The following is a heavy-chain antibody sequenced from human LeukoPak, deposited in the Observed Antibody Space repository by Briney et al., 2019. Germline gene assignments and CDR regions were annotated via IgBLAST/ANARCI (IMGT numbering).Heavy chain of an antibody. J-gene: IGHJ3*02. D-gene: IGHD1-26*01. CDR3: AKDRVGGSYPHDAFDI. V-gene: IGHV3-23*01. Sequence: GGSLRLSCAASGFTFSSYAMSWVRQAPGKGLEWVSAISGSGGSTYYADSVKGRFTISRDNSKNTLYLQMNSLRAEDTAVYYCAKDRVGGSYPHDAFDIWGQGTMVTVSS. CDR1: GFTFSSYA. CDR2: ISGSGGST.